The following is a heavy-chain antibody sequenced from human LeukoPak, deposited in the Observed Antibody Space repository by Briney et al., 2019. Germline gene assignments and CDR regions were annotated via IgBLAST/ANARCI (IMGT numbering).Heavy chain of an antibody. CDR1: GGSMRSSNFY. D-gene: IGHD3-9*01. CDR3: ARTHFDSLGWFAP. V-gene: IGHV4-39*07. J-gene: IGHJ5*02. CDR2: INYSGLT. Sequence: SETLSLTCTVSGGSMRSSNFYWGWIRQPPGKGLEWIGNINYSGLTYYNPSVKSRVTLSVDVSKNRFSLHLTSVTAADTALYFCARTHFDSLGWFAPWGQGIQVIVSS.